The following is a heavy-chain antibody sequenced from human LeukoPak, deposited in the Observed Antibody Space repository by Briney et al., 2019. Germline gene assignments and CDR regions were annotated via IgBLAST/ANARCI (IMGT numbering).Heavy chain of an antibody. CDR3: ARQIAAAGGV. Sequence: SETLSLTCAVYGGCFSGYYWSWIRQPPGKGLEWIGEINHSGSTNYNPSLKSRVTISVDTSKNQFSLKLSSVTAADTAVYYCARQIAAAGGVWGQGTLVTVSS. D-gene: IGHD6-13*01. V-gene: IGHV4-34*01. CDR2: INHSGST. CDR1: GGCFSGYY. J-gene: IGHJ4*02.